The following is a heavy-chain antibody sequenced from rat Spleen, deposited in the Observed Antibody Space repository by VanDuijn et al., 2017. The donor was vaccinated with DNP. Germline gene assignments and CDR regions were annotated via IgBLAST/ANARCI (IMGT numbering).Heavy chain of an antibody. CDR2: ISYDGGST. D-gene: IGHD1-6*01. J-gene: IGHJ4*01. Sequence: EVQLVESGGDLVQPGRSLKLSCVASGFTFSDYGMAWVLQAPTKGLEWVASISYDGGSTYYRDSVKGRFTISRDNAKSTLYLQMESLRSEDTATYYCVKFRVYYGPHAMDAWGQGTSVTVSS. CDR3: VKFRVYYGPHAMDA. CDR1: GFTFSDYG. V-gene: IGHV5-20*01.